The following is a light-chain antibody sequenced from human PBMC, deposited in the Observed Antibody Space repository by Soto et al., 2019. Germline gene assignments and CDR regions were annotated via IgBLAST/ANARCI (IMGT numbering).Light chain of an antibody. Sequence: DIQMTQSPCTLSSSLGDGVTITCRASQSIGRWLAWYQQKPGKAPKVLIYDASTLKSGVPSRFSGSGSGTDFTLTISSLQPDDFAIYYCQQYNSYWTFGQGTKVDTK. CDR2: DAS. CDR1: QSIGRW. V-gene: IGKV1-5*01. J-gene: IGKJ1*01. CDR3: QQYNSYWT.